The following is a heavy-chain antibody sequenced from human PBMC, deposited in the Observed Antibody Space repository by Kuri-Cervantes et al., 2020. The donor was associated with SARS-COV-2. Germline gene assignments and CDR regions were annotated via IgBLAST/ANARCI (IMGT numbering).Heavy chain of an antibody. CDR1: GGSISSYY. Sequence: ESLKISCTVSGGSISSYYWSWIRQPPGKGLEWIGYIYYSGSTNYNPSLKSRVTISVDTSKNQFSLKLSSVTAADTAVYYCATVARGAIVATIREGFDYWGQGTLVTVSS. J-gene: IGHJ4*02. CDR3: ATVARGAIVATIREGFDY. V-gene: IGHV4-59*08. CDR2: IYYSGST. D-gene: IGHD5-12*01.